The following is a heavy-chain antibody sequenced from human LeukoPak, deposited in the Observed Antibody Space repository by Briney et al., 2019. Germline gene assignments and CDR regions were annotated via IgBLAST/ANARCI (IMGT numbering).Heavy chain of an antibody. D-gene: IGHD3-22*01. CDR3: ARSSYYYDSSGYHFDY. J-gene: IGHJ4*02. V-gene: IGHV4-59*01. Sequence: SETLSLTCTVSGGSISSYYWSWIRQPPGKGLEWIGSIYYSGSTNYNPSLKSRVTISVDTSKNQFSLKLSSVTAADTAVYYCARSSYYYDSSGYHFDYWGQGTLVTVSS. CDR2: IYYSGST. CDR1: GGSISSYY.